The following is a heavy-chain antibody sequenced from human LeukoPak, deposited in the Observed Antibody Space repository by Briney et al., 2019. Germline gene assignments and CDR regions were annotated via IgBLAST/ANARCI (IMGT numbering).Heavy chain of an antibody. V-gene: IGHV1-2*02. J-gene: IGHJ4*02. Sequence: ASVKVSCKASGYTFTDRYVHWVRQAPGQGLEWIGWINPNSGGTKYAQNFQGRVSTTRDTSITTAYMELSRLRSDDTAVYYCARDDFDDVSGFGSWGQGTRVTVSS. CDR3: ARDDFDDVSGFGS. D-gene: IGHD3-22*01. CDR2: INPNSGGT. CDR1: GYTFTDRY.